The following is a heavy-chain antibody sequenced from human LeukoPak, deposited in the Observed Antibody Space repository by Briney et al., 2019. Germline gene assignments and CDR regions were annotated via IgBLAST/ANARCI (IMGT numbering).Heavy chain of an antibody. CDR2: ITTSSTYI. D-gene: IGHD6-19*01. CDR3: SGSGWTNDAFDI. Sequence: GGSLRLSCAGSGFSFTNYNMNWVRQSPGKGLEWVSSITTSSTYIYYTDSVKGRFTISRDNAKNSLYLQMNSLRADDTAVYYCSGSGWTNDAFDIWGQGTMVTVSS. J-gene: IGHJ3*02. V-gene: IGHV3-21*01. CDR1: GFSFTNYN.